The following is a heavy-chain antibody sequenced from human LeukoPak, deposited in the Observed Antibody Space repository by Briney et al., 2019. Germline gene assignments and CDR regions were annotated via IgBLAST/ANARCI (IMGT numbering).Heavy chain of an antibody. J-gene: IGHJ6*02. CDR2: IYYTGST. CDR1: GGSIRTYY. Sequence: SETLSLTCTVSGGSIRTYYWTWIRQPPGKGLEWIGYIYYTGSTNYSPSLKSRVTIPVDTSKNQFSLNLSSVTAADTGVYYCARGILSYGMDVWGQGTTVTVSS. D-gene: IGHD2-15*01. CDR3: ARGILSYGMDV. V-gene: IGHV4-59*01.